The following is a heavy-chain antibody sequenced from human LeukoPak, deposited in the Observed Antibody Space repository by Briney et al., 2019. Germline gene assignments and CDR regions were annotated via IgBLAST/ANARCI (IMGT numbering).Heavy chain of an antibody. V-gene: IGHV3-11*04. D-gene: IGHD6-13*01. CDR3: AKDYSSSWYGVYYYYYMDV. J-gene: IGHJ6*03. Sequence: GGSLRLSCAASGFTFSDYYMSWIRQAPGKGLEWVSYISSSGSTIYYADSVKGRFTISRDNAKNSLYLQMNSLRAEDTAVYYCAKDYSSSWYGVYYYYYMDVWGKGTTVTVSS. CDR2: ISSSGSTI. CDR1: GFTFSDYY.